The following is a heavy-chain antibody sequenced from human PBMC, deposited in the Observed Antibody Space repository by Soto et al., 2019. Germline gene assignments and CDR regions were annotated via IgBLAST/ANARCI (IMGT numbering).Heavy chain of an antibody. J-gene: IGHJ4*02. CDR2: IYYSGST. D-gene: IGHD1-26*01. Sequence: SETLSLTCTVSGGSISSSSYYWGWIRQPPGKGLEWIGNIYYSGSTYYNPSLKSRVTISVDTSKNQFSLKLSSVTAADTAVYYCARRGGVGATTFGYWGQGTLVTVSS. CDR1: GGSISSSSYY. CDR3: ARRGGVGATTFGY. V-gene: IGHV4-39*01.